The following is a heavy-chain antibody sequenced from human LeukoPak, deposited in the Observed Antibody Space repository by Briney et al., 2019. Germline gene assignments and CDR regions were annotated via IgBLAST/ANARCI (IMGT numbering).Heavy chain of an antibody. CDR1: GGSTSSYY. CDR3: ARRLEVPGGIGWFDP. CDR2: IYYSGST. J-gene: IGHJ5*02. V-gene: IGHV4-59*12. Sequence: PSETLSLTCTVSGGSTSSYYWSWVRQPPGKGLEWMGYIYYSGSTNYNPSLKSRVTISVDTSKNQFSLKLSSVTAADTAVYYCARRLEVPGGIGWFDPWGQGTLVTVSS. D-gene: IGHD2-2*01.